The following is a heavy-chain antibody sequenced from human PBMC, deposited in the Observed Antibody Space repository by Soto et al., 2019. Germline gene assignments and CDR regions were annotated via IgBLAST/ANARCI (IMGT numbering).Heavy chain of an antibody. CDR1: GGTFSSYA. D-gene: IGHD6-13*01. CDR2: IIPIFGTA. Sequence: ASVKVSCKASGGTFSSYAISWVRQAPGQGLEWMGGIIPIFGTANYAQKFQGRVTITADESTSTAYMELSSLRSEDTAVYYCAVPTGQPVLDDAFDIWGQGTMVTVSS. J-gene: IGHJ3*02. V-gene: IGHV1-69*13. CDR3: AVPTGQPVLDDAFDI.